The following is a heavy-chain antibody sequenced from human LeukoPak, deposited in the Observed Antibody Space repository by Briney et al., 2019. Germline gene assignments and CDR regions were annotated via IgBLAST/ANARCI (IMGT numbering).Heavy chain of an antibody. J-gene: IGHJ5*02. V-gene: IGHV1-69*13. CDR3: ARSPARGIVPAAIGFDP. D-gene: IGHD2-2*01. CDR1: GGTFSSYA. Sequence: ASVKVSCKASGGTFSSYAISWVRQAPGQGLEWMGGIIPIFGTANYAQKFQGRATITADESTSTAYMELSSLRSEDTAVYYCARSPARGIVPAAIGFDPWGQGTLVTVSS. CDR2: IIPIFGTA.